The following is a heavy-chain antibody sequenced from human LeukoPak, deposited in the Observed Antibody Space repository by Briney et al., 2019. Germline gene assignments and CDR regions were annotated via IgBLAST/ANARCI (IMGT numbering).Heavy chain of an antibody. J-gene: IGHJ4*02. CDR1: GFTFSSHD. V-gene: IGHV3-23*01. D-gene: IGHD6-19*01. CDR3: AKDLAVAGDSFDY. CDR2: ISGSGANT. Sequence: PGGSLRLSCAASGFTFSSHDMSWVRQVPGKGLEWVSAISGSGANTYYADSVKGRFTVSRDNSKNTLYLQMNSLRVEDTAVYYCAKDLAVAGDSFDYWGQGTLVTVS.